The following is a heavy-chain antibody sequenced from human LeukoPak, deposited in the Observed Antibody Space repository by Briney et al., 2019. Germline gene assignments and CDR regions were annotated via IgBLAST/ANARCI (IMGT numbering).Heavy chain of an antibody. D-gene: IGHD6-6*01. CDR2: IYYSGST. CDR3: ARVPFSRTFDY. J-gene: IGHJ4*02. CDR1: GGSISSGDYY. Sequence: SQTLSLTCTVSGGSISSGDYYWSWIRPPPGKGLEWVGYIYYSGSTYYNPSLKSRVTISVDTSKNQFSLRLSSVTAADTAVYYCARVPFSRTFDYWGQGTLVTVSS. V-gene: IGHV4-30-4*08.